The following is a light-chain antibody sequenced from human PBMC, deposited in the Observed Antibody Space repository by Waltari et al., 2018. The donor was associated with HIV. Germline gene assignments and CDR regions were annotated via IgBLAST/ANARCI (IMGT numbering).Light chain of an antibody. V-gene: IGLV3-25*03. CDR2: KDT. Sequence: SYELTQPPSMSVSLGQTARINCSGDALPTQYAYWYQQKPGQAPVLIIYKDTERHSGIPERFSGSNSGTIATLTISGVQAEDEAAYYCQSADSSGIYEIFGGGTKVIVL. CDR1: ALPTQY. CDR3: QSADSSGIYEI. J-gene: IGLJ2*01.